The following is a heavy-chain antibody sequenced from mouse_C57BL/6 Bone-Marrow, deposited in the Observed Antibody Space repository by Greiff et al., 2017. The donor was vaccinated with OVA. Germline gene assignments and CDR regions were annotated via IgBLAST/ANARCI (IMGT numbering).Heavy chain of an antibody. CDR2: IDPSDSYT. J-gene: IGHJ3*01. CDR1: GYTFTSYW. CDR3: ACYLFAY. Sequence: VQLQQPGAELVKPGASVKLSCKASGYTFTSYWMQWVTQRPGQGLEWIGEIDPSDSYTNYNQKFKGKATLTVDTASSTAYMQISSLTSEDSAVYYCACYLFAYWGQGTLVTVSA. V-gene: IGHV1-50*01.